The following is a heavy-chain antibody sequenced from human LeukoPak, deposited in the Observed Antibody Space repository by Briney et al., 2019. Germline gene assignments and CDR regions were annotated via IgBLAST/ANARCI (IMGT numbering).Heavy chain of an antibody. V-gene: IGHV1-18*01. CDR2: ISAYNRNT. D-gene: IGHD6-19*01. CDR1: RYSLTRYG. Sequence: ASVKVSCKDSRYSLTRYGLSWVRQALAQGLEWMGWISAYNRNTNDAQNLQGRVTMTADTSTSTAYMELRSLTADDTAVYYCARDRQWLVRGRYYYGMDVWGQGTTVTVSS. J-gene: IGHJ6*02. CDR3: ARDRQWLVRGRYYYGMDV.